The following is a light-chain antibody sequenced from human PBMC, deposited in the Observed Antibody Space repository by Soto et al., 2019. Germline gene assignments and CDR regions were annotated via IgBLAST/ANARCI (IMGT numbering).Light chain of an antibody. CDR3: QSYDSSLSGFV. Sequence: QSVLTQPPSMSGAPGQSVTISCTGGSSNIGAGYDVHWYQQLPGTAPRLLIFGNNNRPSGVPDRFSGSKSGTSASLAISGLQAEDEADYYCQSYDSSLSGFVFGPGTKLTVL. CDR1: SSNIGAGYD. J-gene: IGLJ1*01. V-gene: IGLV1-40*01. CDR2: GNN.